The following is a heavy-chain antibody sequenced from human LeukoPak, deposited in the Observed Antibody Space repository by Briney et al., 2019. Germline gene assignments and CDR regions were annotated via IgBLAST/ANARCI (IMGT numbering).Heavy chain of an antibody. CDR1: RFTFDDYP. D-gene: IGHD4-23*01. CDR2: ISWNSGYI. V-gene: IGHV3-9*01. J-gene: IGHJ4*02. Sequence: PGGSLRLSCAVPRFTFDDYPMHWVRQAPGKGLEWVAGISWNSGYIGYADSVKGRFTISRDNAKTSLFLQMNSLRAEDTALYYCARTLGGNSYFDYWGQGTLVTVSS. CDR3: ARTLGGNSYFDY.